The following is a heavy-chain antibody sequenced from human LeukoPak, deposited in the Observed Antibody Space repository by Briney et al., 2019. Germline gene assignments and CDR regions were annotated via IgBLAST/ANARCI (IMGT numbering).Heavy chain of an antibody. D-gene: IGHD6-19*01. V-gene: IGHV4-4*02. CDR1: GGSISSSNW. CDR2: IYHSGST. CDR3: ARGAVAGTLGRSFWFDP. J-gene: IGHJ5*02. Sequence: PSGTLSLTCAVSGGSISSSNWWSWVRQPPGKGLEWIGEIYHSGSTNYNPSLKSRVTISVDKSKNQFSLKLSSVTAADTAVCYCARGAVAGTLGRSFWFDPWGQGTLVTVSS.